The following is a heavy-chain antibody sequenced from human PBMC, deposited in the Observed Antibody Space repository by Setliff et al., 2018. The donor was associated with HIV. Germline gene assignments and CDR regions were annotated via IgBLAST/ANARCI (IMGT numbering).Heavy chain of an antibody. Sequence: GGSLRLSCAASGFTFSDYYMNWVPQAPGKGLEWVSSISSSSTIYSDPVKGRFTISRDNAKNTLYLQMNGLSAEDTAVYYCARDRFRGGVGTGLAEYWGQGTVVTVSS. CDR3: ARDRFRGGVGTGLAEY. D-gene: IGHD3-16*01. CDR1: GFTFSDYY. V-gene: IGHV3-11*04. CDR2: ISSSSTI. J-gene: IGHJ4*02.